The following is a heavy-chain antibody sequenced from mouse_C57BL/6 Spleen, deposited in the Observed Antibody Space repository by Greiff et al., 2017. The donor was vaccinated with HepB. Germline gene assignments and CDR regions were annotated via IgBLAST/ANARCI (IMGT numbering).Heavy chain of an antibody. D-gene: IGHD2-1*01. J-gene: IGHJ3*01. V-gene: IGHV5-16*01. CDR3: ARVYYGNSAWFAY. CDR2: INYDGSST. Sequence: EVMLVESEGGLVQPGSSMKLSCTASGFTFSDYYMAWVRQVPEKGLEWVANINYDGSSTYYLDSLKSRFIISRDNAKNILYLQMSSLKSEDTATYYCARVYYGNSAWFAYWGQGTLVTVSA. CDR1: GFTFSDYY.